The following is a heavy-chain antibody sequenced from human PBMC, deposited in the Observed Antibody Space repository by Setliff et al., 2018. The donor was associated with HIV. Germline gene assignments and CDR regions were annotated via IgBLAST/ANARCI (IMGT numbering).Heavy chain of an antibody. D-gene: IGHD3-3*01. CDR3: ARCYYNFWSGYPLDYMDV. CDR1: GDSIISGNFF. CDR2: IYFSGSA. Sequence: LSLTCNVSGDSIISGNFFWSWIRQSPGKGLEWIGYIYFSGSATHNPSLTSPVTISVDTSKNEFYLTLSSVTAADTAVYYCARCYYNFWSGYPLDYMDVWGKGTTVTVSS. J-gene: IGHJ6*03. V-gene: IGHV4-31*01.